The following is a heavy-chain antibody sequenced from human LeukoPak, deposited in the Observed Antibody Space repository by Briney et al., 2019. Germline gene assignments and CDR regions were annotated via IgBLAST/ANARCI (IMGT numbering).Heavy chain of an antibody. CDR2: IYYSGST. CDR3: ARSANALWFGELLGLDFGY. V-gene: IGHV4-59*01. J-gene: IGHJ4*02. Sequence: SETLSLTCTVSGGSISSYYWSWIRQPPGKGLEWIGYIYYSGSTNYNPSLKSRVTISVDTSKNQFSLKLSSVTAADTAVYYCARSANALWFGELLGLDFGYWGQGTLVTVSS. D-gene: IGHD3-10*01. CDR1: GGSISSYY.